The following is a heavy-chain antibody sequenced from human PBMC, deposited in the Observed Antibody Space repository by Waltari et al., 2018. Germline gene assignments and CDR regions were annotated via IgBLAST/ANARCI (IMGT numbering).Heavy chain of an antibody. Sequence: EVQLVESGGGLVKPGGSLRLSCVVSGLNFRSYSMNWVRQAPGKGLEWVSYIIDGSDYSYYADSVKGRFTISRDNAKNSLYLQMNRLRTDDTAVYYCARDFYCSDGRCTDYWGQGTLVTVSS. CDR3: ARDFYCSDGRCTDY. CDR2: IIDGSDYS. J-gene: IGHJ4*02. D-gene: IGHD2-15*01. CDR1: GLNFRSYS. V-gene: IGHV3-21*01.